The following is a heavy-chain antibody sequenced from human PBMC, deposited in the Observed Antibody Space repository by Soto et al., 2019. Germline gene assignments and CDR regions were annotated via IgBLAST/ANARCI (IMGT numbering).Heavy chain of an antibody. D-gene: IGHD2-8*01. CDR3: ARVRGSNFDY. CDR2: ISSSSSYI. Sequence: EVQLVESGGGLVKPGGSLRLSCAASGFTFSSYSMNWVRQAQGKGLEWVSSISSSSSYIYYADSVKGRFTISRDNAKNSLYLQRNSLRAEDTAVYYCARVRGSNFDYWGQGTLVTVSS. J-gene: IGHJ4*02. V-gene: IGHV3-21*01. CDR1: GFTFSSYS.